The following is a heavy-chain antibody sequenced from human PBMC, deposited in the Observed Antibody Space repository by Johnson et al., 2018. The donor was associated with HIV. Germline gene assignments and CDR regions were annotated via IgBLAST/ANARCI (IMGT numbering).Heavy chain of an antibody. CDR1: GFPFSSPA. Sequence: QLVESGGGLVQPAGSLRLSSPASGFPFSSPAMSWVPQAPGKGLEWVSAISGSGGSTYYADSVKGRFTISRDNSKNTLYLQMNSLRAEDTAVYYCAKDGDWDTVAHAFDIWGQGTMVTVSS. CDR2: ISGSGGST. V-gene: IGHV3-23*04. J-gene: IGHJ3*02. D-gene: IGHD5-12*01. CDR3: AKDGDWDTVAHAFDI.